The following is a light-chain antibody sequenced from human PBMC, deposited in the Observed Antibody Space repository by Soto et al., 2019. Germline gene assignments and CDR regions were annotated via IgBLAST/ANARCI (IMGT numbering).Light chain of an antibody. Sequence: VMTQSPLSLTVTPGEPASISCRSSQSLLQSNGYTYLDWYLQKPGQSPQLLIYMGSTRSFGVPDRFSGSGSGTDFTLKISRVEADDVGVYYCMQTLQTRTFGQGAKVDIK. J-gene: IGKJ1*01. V-gene: IGKV2-28*01. CDR1: QSLLQSNGYTY. CDR3: MQTLQTRT. CDR2: MGS.